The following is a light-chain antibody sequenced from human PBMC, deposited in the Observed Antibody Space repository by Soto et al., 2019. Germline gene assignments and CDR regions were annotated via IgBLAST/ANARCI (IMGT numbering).Light chain of an antibody. CDR1: RSISSW. Sequence: DIQMTQSPSTLSASVGDRVTVTCRASRSISSWVAWYQQKPGKAPKLLIYKASALESGVPSRFSGSGSGTEFTLTISILQPDDFATYYCQLYNSSPWTFGQGTKVEVK. J-gene: IGKJ1*01. CDR2: KAS. CDR3: QLYNSSPWT. V-gene: IGKV1-5*03.